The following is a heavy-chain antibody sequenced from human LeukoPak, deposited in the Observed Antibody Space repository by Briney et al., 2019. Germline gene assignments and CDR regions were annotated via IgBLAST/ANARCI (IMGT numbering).Heavy chain of an antibody. CDR2: ISSSGSTI. CDR3: ARAPGYASPHTFDY. D-gene: IGHD2-2*01. V-gene: IGHV3-11*01. CDR1: GFTFSDYY. Sequence: GGSLRLSCAASGFTFSDYYMSWIRQAPGKGLEWVSYISSSGSTIYYADSVKGRFTISRDNAKSSLYLQMNSLRAEDTAVYYCARAPGYASPHTFDYWGQGTLVTVSS. J-gene: IGHJ4*02.